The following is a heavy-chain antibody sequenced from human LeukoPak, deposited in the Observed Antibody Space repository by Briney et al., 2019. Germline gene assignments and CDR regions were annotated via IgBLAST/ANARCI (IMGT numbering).Heavy chain of an antibody. D-gene: IGHD1-1*01. CDR3: ARYVPVRTGTTRASFDY. Sequence: SETLSLTCAVYGGSFSDYDWSWIRQPPGKGLEWIGEISHSGTTNCDPPLKSRISMSIDTSRSQFSLNLRSVTAADTAVYYCARYVPVRTGTTRASFDYWGLGTLVTVSS. CDR2: ISHSGTT. CDR1: GGSFSDYD. J-gene: IGHJ4*02. V-gene: IGHV4-34*10.